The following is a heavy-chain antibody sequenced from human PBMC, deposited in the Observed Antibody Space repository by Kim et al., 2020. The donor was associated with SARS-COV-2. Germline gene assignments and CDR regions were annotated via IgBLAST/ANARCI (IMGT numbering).Heavy chain of an antibody. Sequence: SVKVSCKASGGTFSSYAISWVRQAPGQGLEWMGGIIPIFGTANYAQKFQGRVTITADESTSTAYMELSSLRSEDTAVYYCARIGSGWYTGDYWGQGTLVTVSS. CDR1: GGTFSSYA. CDR3: ARIGSGWYTGDY. CDR2: IIPIFGTA. J-gene: IGHJ4*02. D-gene: IGHD6-19*01. V-gene: IGHV1-69*13.